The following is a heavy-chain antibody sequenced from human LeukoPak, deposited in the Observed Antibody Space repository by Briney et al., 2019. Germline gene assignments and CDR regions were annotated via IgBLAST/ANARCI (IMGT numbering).Heavy chain of an antibody. CDR2: ISYSGSA. CDR3: AREAECSGGSCYSYGWFDP. D-gene: IGHD2-15*01. CDR1: GGSVSSGLNK. J-gene: IGHJ5*02. Sequence: SETLSLTCTVSGGSVSSGLNKWSWIRQPPGKELEWIGDISYSGSASYNPSLRSRVTISLDTSTNQFSLTLGSVTAADTAVYYRAREAECSGGSCYSYGWFDPWGQGTQVIVSS. V-gene: IGHV4-61*01.